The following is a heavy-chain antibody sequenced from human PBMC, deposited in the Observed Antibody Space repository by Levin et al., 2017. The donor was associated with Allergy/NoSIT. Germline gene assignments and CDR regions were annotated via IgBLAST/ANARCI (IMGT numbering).Heavy chain of an antibody. CDR2: ITSNGDST. J-gene: IGHJ4*02. V-gene: IGHV3-64*02. CDR3: AGGSGWQFVDY. CDR1: GFTFSSYT. D-gene: IGHD6-19*01. Sequence: GGSLRLSCVASGFTFSSYTMHWVRQAPGKGLEYVSVITSNGDSTNYADSVKGRFTISRDNSKNTLYLQMGSLRAEDTAVYYCAGGSGWQFVDYWGQGALVTVSS.